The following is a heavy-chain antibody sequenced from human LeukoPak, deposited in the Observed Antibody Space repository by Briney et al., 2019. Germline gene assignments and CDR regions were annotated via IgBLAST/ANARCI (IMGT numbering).Heavy chain of an antibody. CDR1: GYTFTTYD. Sequence: ASVKVSCKASGYTFTTYDINWVRQATGQGLEWMGWMNPNSGNTGYAHKFQGRVTMTGNTAISTAYMELTSLRSDDTVVYYCARVAGPIDYWGQGTLVTVSS. D-gene: IGHD2-15*01. CDR3: ARVAGPIDY. V-gene: IGHV1-8*01. CDR2: MNPNSGNT. J-gene: IGHJ4*02.